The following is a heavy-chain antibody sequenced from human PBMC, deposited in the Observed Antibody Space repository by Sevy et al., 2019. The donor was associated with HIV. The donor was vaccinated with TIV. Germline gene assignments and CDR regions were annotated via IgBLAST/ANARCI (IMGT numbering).Heavy chain of an antibody. CDR3: TTLLRPEAARAYYYYMDV. CDR1: GFTFSNAW. CDR2: IKSKTDGGTT. V-gene: IGHV3-15*01. Sequence: GGSLRLSCAASGFTFSNAWMSWVRQAPGKGLEWVGRIKSKTDGGTTDYAAPVKGRFTISRDDSKNTLYLQMNSLKTEDTAVYYCTTLLRPEAARAYYYYMDVWGKGTTVTVSS. D-gene: IGHD6-13*01. J-gene: IGHJ6*03.